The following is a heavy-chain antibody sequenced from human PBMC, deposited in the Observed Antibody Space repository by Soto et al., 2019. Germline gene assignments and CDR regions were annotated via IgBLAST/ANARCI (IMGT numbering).Heavy chain of an antibody. D-gene: IGHD2-8*01. Sequence: QVRLVQSGAEVKKPGSSVKVSCKASGGSFGSYAVSWVRQAPGQGLEWMGAIIPIFGTTNYAQKFQGRVTITADESTSIAYMELSSLISEDTAVYYCARETSNRLAEDGVIYNWFDPWGQGTRVTVSS. J-gene: IGHJ5*02. CDR2: IIPIFGTT. CDR1: GGSFGSYA. CDR3: ARETSNRLAEDGVIYNWFDP. V-gene: IGHV1-69*01.